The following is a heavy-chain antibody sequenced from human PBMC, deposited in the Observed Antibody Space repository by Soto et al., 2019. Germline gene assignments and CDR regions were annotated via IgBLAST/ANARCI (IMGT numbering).Heavy chain of an antibody. Sequence: QGQLLQSGDEVKTPGASVRVSWRASGYPFTSYGISWVRQAPGQGLEWVAWISAYNGKRDTAQKFQDRVTMTLDTSTDTAHMDLGDLTSADTAVYYCARGRIVASIHDAFEIWGQGTKVTVSS. CDR2: ISAYNGKR. V-gene: IGHV1-18*01. D-gene: IGHD5-12*01. CDR3: ARGRIVASIHDAFEI. CDR1: GYPFTSYG. J-gene: IGHJ3*02.